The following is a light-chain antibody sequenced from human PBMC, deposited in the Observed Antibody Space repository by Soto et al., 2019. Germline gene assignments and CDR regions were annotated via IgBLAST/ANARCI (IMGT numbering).Light chain of an antibody. CDR1: QSINSN. V-gene: IGKV1-39*01. CDR2: TAS. CDR3: QQGYTNPIT. J-gene: IGKJ5*01. Sequence: DIHMTHSPSSLSASVLYRVTITFLASQSINSNLIWYQQKPGEAPKPLIYTASSLYSGVPSRFSGSGSGTDFTLTITSLQPEDFATYYCQQGYTNPITFGQGTRLEI.